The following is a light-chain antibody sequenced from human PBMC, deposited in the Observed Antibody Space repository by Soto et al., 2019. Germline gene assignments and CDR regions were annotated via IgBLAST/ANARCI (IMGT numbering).Light chain of an antibody. J-gene: IGKJ2*01. CDR2: AAS. Sequence: DIQMTQSPSSVSASVGDRVNITCRASQGISSWLGWYQQKTGKAPKLLIYAASSLQSGVPSRFSGSGSGTEFTLTISSLQPEDFATYYCQQANSFPYSFGQGTKLEIK. CDR1: QGISSW. CDR3: QQANSFPYS. V-gene: IGKV1-12*02.